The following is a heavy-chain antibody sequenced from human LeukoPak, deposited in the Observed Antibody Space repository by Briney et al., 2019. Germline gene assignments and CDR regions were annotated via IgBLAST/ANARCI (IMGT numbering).Heavy chain of an antibody. D-gene: IGHD2-2*01. CDR3: ARDGSTSPHLVAGMDV. Sequence: PSETLSLTCTVSGGSISSSSYYWGWIRQPPGKGLEWIGSIYYSGSTYYNPSLKSRVTISVDTSKNQFSLKLSSVTAADTAVYYCARDGSTSPHLVAGMDVWGKGTTVTVSS. CDR2: IYYSGST. CDR1: GGSISSSSYY. J-gene: IGHJ6*04. V-gene: IGHV4-39*02.